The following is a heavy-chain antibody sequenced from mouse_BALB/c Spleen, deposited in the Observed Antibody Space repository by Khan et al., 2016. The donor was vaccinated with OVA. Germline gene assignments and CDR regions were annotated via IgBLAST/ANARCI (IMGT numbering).Heavy chain of an antibody. D-gene: IGHD2-14*01. Sequence: QVQLQQSGAELARPGASVKMSCKASGYTFTSYTIHWIKKRPGQGLEWIGYINPSNGYTNYNQKFKDKATLTTDKSSTTAYLQLSSLISDDSAVYNCVRDGAVQRDDGRFAYRGQGTLVTVSA. CDR3: VRDGAVQRDDGRFAY. V-gene: IGHV1-4*01. J-gene: IGHJ3*01. CDR2: INPSNGYT. CDR1: GYTFTSYT.